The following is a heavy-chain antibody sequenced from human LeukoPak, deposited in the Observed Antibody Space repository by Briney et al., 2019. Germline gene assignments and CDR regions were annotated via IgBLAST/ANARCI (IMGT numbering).Heavy chain of an antibody. J-gene: IGHJ2*01. D-gene: IGHD2-15*01. CDR3: ATHTLFADVAYFDL. CDR2: FDPEDGET. Sequence: ASVKVSCRVSGYTHTELSMHWVRQAPGKGLEWMGSFDPEDGETIYAQTFQGRATMTEDTSTDTTYMELRSLRSEDTAVYYCATHTLFADVAYFDLWGRGTLVTVSS. CDR1: GYTHTELS. V-gene: IGHV1-24*01.